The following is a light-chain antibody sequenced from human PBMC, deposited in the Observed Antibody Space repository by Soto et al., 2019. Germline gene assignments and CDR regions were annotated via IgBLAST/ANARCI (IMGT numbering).Light chain of an antibody. CDR3: WSDAGRSTCV. CDR2: EGS. J-gene: IGLJ1*01. V-gene: IGLV2-23*01. Sequence: QSALTQPASVSGSPGQSITISCTVGSYNFVSWSQQHPGKAPKVLIYEGSKRPSGVSDRFSGSKSGNTASLTISGLRAENEADYYCWSDAGRSTCVFGTGTKVPVL. CDR1: GSYNF.